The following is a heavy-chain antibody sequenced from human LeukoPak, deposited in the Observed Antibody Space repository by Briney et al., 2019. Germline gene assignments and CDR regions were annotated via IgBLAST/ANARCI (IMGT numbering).Heavy chain of an antibody. V-gene: IGHV4-59*12. D-gene: IGHD6-13*01. J-gene: IGHJ4*02. CDR3: ARDYSSRWYGGYYYDY. CDR1: GGSISNYY. Sequence: SETLSLTCTVSGGSISNYYLSWIRQPPGKGLEWIGEIHHSGSTNYNPALESRVTMSLDKSKNQFSLKLTSVTAADTAVYFCARDYSSRWYGGYYYDYWGQGTLVTVSS. CDR2: IHHSGST.